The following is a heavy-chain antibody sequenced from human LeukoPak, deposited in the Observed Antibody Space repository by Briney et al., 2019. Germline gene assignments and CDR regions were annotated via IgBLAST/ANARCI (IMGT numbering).Heavy chain of an antibody. D-gene: IGHD5-18*01. CDR2: INTDGRST. V-gene: IGHV3-74*01. CDR3: AKAGSRIQLWPSFDY. J-gene: IGHJ4*02. Sequence: PGGSLRLSCAASGFTFRTYWMHWVRQAPGKGLVWVSRINTDGRSTSYADSVKGRFTVSRDNSKNTLYLQMNSLRAEDTAVYYCAKAGSRIQLWPSFDYWGQGTLVTVSS. CDR1: GFTFRTYW.